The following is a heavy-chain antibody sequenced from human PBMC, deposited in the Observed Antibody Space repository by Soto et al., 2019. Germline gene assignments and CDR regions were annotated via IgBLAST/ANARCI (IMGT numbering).Heavy chain of an antibody. D-gene: IGHD2-15*01. J-gene: IGHJ4*02. Sequence: GGSLRLSCAASGFTFDDYAMQWVRQAPGKGLEWVSGISWNSGSLDYADSVKGRFTISRDNSKNTLYLQMNSLRAEDTAVYYCAGALVAAAKDDYWGQGTLVTVSS. CDR3: AGALVAAAKDDY. V-gene: IGHV3-9*01. CDR2: ISWNSGSL. CDR1: GFTFDDYA.